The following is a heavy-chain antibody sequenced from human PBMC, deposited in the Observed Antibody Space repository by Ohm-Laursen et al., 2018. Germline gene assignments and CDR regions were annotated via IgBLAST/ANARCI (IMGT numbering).Heavy chain of an antibody. J-gene: IGHJ6*02. D-gene: IGHD2-2*01. V-gene: IGHV3-9*01. Sequence: SLRLSCAASGFTFDDYAMHWVRQAPGKGLEWVSGISWNSGSIGYADPVKGRFTISRDNAKNSLYLQMNSLRAEDTALYYCAKDYAYYYYGMDVWGQGTTVTVSS. CDR2: ISWNSGSI. CDR3: AKDYAYYYYGMDV. CDR1: GFTFDDYA.